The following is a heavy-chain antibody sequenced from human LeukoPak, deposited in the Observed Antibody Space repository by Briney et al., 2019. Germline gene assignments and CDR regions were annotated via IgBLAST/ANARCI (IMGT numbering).Heavy chain of an antibody. J-gene: IGHJ4*02. CDR1: GFTFSSYG. CDR2: ISYDGSNK. Sequence: GGSLRLSCAASGFTFSSYGMHWVRQAPGKGLEWVAVISYDGSNKYYADSVKGRFTISRDNSKNTLYLQMNSLRAEDTAVYYCAKEGSIFGVVIRPYYFDYWGQGTLVTVSS. D-gene: IGHD3-3*01. V-gene: IGHV3-30*18. CDR3: AKEGSIFGVVIRPYYFDY.